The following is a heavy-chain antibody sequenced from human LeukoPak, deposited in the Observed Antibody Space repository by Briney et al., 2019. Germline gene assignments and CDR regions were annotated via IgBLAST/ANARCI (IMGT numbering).Heavy chain of an antibody. V-gene: IGHV3-30*02. CDR3: AKDWAYSGNYYYFDY. D-gene: IGHD1-26*01. Sequence: GGSLRLSCGASGFTFSNYGMHWARQAPGKGLEWLAFIMYDGTNKYYADSVKGRFTISRDNSKKILYLQMNSLRAEDTALYYCAKDWAYSGNYYYFDYWGQGTLVTVSS. CDR2: IMYDGTNK. J-gene: IGHJ4*02. CDR1: GFTFSNYG.